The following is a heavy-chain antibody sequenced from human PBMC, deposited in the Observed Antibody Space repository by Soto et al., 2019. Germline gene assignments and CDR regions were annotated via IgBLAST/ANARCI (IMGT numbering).Heavy chain of an antibody. J-gene: IGHJ4*02. Sequence: QITLKESGPTLVKPTQTLTLTCTFSGFSLTSRPVGVGWVRQPPGKALEWLAFIYWDDDKRYSPSLRSTLTVTKDASKNPVVLTLPNMDPVDTATYYCAHRRNYDGSWNEGVFDYWGQGILVTVSS. CDR3: AHRRNYDGSWNEGVFDY. D-gene: IGHD3-16*01. CDR2: IYWDDDK. CDR1: GFSLTSRPVG. V-gene: IGHV2-5*02.